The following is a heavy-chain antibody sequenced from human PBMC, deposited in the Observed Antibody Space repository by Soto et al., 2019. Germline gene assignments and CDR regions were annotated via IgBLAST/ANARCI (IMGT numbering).Heavy chain of an antibody. V-gene: IGHV3-23*01. CDR1: GFTFSSYA. D-gene: IGHD6-13*01. J-gene: IGHJ4*02. CDR3: ARRGPGTYFDY. CDR2: ISGSGGST. Sequence: GGSLRLSCAASGFTFSSYAMNWVRQAPGKGLEWVSVISGSGGSTYYADSVKGRFTISRDNSKNTLYLQMNGLRAEDTAVYYCARRGPGTYFDYWGQGTLVTVSS.